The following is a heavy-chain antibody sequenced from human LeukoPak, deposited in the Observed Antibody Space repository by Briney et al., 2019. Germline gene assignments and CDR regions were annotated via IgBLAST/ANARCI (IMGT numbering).Heavy chain of an antibody. CDR2: INHSGST. CDR1: GGSFSGYY. J-gene: IGHJ4*02. CDR3: ARRDIVVVPAASRFDY. Sequence: SETLSLTCAVYGGSFSGYYWSWIRQPPGKGLEWIGEINHSGSTNYNSSLKSRVTISVDTSKNQFSLKLSSVTAADTAVYYCARRDIVVVPAASRFDYWGQGTLVTVSS. V-gene: IGHV4-34*01. D-gene: IGHD2-2*01.